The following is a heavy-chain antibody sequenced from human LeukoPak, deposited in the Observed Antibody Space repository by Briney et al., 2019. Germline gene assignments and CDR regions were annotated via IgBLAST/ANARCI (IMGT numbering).Heavy chain of an antibody. CDR3: ARGLFRAVSDY. Sequence: GGSLRLSCAASGFIFSSYEMNWFRQAPGKGLEGVSHTSGSGGTIYYAESLKGRFTISRDNAKNSLFLQMNSLRAEDTAVYYCARGLFRAVSDYWGQGTLVTVSS. V-gene: IGHV3-48*03. CDR1: GFIFSSYE. J-gene: IGHJ4*02. CDR2: TSGSGGTI. D-gene: IGHD3-10*01.